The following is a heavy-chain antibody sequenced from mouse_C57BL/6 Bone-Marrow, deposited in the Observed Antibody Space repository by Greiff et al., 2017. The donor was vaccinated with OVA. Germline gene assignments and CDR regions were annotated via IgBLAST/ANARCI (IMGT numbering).Heavy chain of an antibody. CDR1: GYAFSSSW. V-gene: IGHV1-82*01. J-gene: IGHJ3*01. Sequence: VNVVESGPELVKPGASVKISCKASGYAFSSSWMNWVKQRPGKGLEWIGRIYPGDGDTNYNGKFKGKATLTADKSSSTAYMQLSSLTSEDSAVYFCAILTGAWFAYWGQGTLVTVSA. D-gene: IGHD4-1*01. CDR3: AILTGAWFAY. CDR2: IYPGDGDT.